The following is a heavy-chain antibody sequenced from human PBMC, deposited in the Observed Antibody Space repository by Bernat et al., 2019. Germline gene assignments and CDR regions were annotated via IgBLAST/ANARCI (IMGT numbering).Heavy chain of an antibody. Sequence: EVQLVESGGGLVKPGGSLRLSCAAPGFTFSNAWMNWVRQAPGKGLEWVGHIKSQTDGGTKDYAAPVRGRFTITRDDSKNTLYLQMNSSETEDAGVDYCTAVDHRCCYGMDVWGQGTTVTVS. CDR2: IKSQTDGGTK. V-gene: IGHV3-15*07. CDR1: GFTFSNAW. J-gene: IGHJ6*02. CDR3: TAVDHRCCYGMDV. D-gene: IGHD4/OR15-4a*01.